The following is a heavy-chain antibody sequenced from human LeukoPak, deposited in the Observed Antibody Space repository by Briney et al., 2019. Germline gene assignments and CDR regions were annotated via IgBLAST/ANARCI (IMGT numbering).Heavy chain of an antibody. CDR2: IYYSGST. CDR1: GGSFSNYY. CDR3: ARHPTALVSYGFDP. D-gene: IGHD5-18*01. V-gene: IGHV4-59*08. Sequence: PSETLSLTCTVSGGSFSNYYWSWIRQPPGKGLEWIGYIYYSGSTNYNPSLKSRVTISVDTSKNQFSLNLSSVTAADSAVYYCARHPTALVSYGFDPWGQGTLVTVSS. J-gene: IGHJ5*02.